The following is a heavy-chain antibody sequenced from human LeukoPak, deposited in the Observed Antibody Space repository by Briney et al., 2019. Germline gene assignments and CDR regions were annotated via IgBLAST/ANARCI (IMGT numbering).Heavy chain of an antibody. CDR3: ARDVVVTSSPDPFHI. V-gene: IGHV4-31*03. CDR2: ISDSGTT. CDR1: GDSVTSGGYF. D-gene: IGHD2-21*02. J-gene: IGHJ3*02. Sequence: ASETLSLTFTVSGDSVTSGGYFWTWIRQHPGKGLEWIGYISDSGTTSYNPSLKSRVSISVATSNNQFSLRLSSVTAADTAVYYCARDVVVTSSPDPFHIWGQGTMVTVSS.